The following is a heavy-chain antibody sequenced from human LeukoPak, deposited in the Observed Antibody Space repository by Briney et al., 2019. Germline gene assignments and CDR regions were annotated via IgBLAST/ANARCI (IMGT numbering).Heavy chain of an antibody. CDR1: GGSISSSPYY. J-gene: IGHJ5*02. CDR2: IYYSGTT. V-gene: IGHV4-39*07. D-gene: IGHD1-26*01. CDR3: ARTRGATGGWFDP. Sequence: SETLSLTCTVSGGSISSSPYYWGWIRQPPGKGLEWIGSIYYSGTTHYNPSLESRVTMSVDTSKNQFSLKLSSVTAADTAVYYCARTRGATGGWFDPWGQGTLVTVSS.